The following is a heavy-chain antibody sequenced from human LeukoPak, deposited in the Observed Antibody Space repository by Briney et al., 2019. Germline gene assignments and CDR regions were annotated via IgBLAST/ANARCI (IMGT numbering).Heavy chain of an antibody. CDR3: ARALVVPAATRGRAFDI. CDR2: IYYSGST. CDR1: GGSISSGGYY. V-gene: IGHV4-31*03. D-gene: IGHD2-2*01. J-gene: IGHJ3*02. Sequence: SQTLSLTCTVSGGSISSGGYYWSWIRQHSGKGLEWIGYIYYSGSTYYNPSLKSRVTISVDTSKNQFSLKLSSVTAADTAVYYCARALVVPAATRGRAFDIWGQGTMVTVSS.